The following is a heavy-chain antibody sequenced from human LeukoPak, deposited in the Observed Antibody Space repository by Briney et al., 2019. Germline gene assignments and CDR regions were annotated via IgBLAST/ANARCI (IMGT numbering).Heavy chain of an antibody. CDR2: IKQDGSEK. CDR3: AREGRYCGGGSCPTFDY. Sequence: GGSLRLSCAASGFTFSSYWMSWVRQAPGKGLEWVANIKQDGSEKYYVDSVKGRFTISRDNAKNSLYLQMNSLRAEDTAVYYCAREGRYCGGGSCPTFDYWGQGTLVTVSS. V-gene: IGHV3-7*01. CDR1: GFTFSSYW. J-gene: IGHJ4*02. D-gene: IGHD2-15*01.